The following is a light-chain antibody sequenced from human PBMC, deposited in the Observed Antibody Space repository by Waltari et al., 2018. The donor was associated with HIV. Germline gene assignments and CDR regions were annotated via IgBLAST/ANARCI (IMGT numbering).Light chain of an antibody. CDR3: QQSRSTPLT. Sequence: DIHLSQSPSSLSASVGDSVTITCRASESIYPYLNWFQQTPKKAPNLIISAASNLESGVPARGRGRGSGAVFTLSISGLQLGDFATYYCQQSRSTPLTFGAGTRVE. CDR2: AAS. V-gene: IGKV1-39*01. J-gene: IGKJ4*02. CDR1: ESIYPY.